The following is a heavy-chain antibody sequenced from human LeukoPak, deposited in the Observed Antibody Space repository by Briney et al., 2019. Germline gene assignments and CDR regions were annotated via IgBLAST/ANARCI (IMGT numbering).Heavy chain of an antibody. CDR3: ASPSGSSGWYRYYFDY. J-gene: IGHJ4*02. CDR1: GFTFSSYA. CDR2: ISYDGSNK. V-gene: IGHV3-30*04. D-gene: IGHD6-19*01. Sequence: PGRFLRLSCAASGFTFSSYAMHWVRQAPGKGLEWVAVISYDGSNKYYADSVKGRFTISRDNSKNTLYLQMNSLRAEDTAVYYCASPSGSSGWYRYYFDYWGQGTLVTVSS.